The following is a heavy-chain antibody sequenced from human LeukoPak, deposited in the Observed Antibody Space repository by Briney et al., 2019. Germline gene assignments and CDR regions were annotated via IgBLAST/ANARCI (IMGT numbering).Heavy chain of an antibody. J-gene: IGHJ4*02. CDR2: IIPIFGTA. V-gene: IGHV1-69*13. CDR1: GGTFSSYA. Sequence: SVKVSCKASGGTFSSYAIGWVRQAPGQGLEWMGGIIPIFGTANYAQKFQGRVTITADESTSTAYMELSSLRSEDTAVYYCARDPSATDVNWGQGTLVTVSS. CDR3: ARDPSATDVN.